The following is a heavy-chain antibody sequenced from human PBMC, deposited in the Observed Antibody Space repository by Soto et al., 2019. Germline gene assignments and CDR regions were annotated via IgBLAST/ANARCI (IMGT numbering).Heavy chain of an antibody. J-gene: IGHJ3*02. Sequence: PSETLSLTCSVSGADINTYSWSWIRQAPGKGPELVGYIYHTVNTNYNPALKSRVTISMDTSENQLSLQLSSVTAADTAVYYCARLQYTVVTALDIWGQGTMVTVSS. D-gene: IGHD2-15*01. CDR3: ARLQYTVVTALDI. CDR2: IYHTVNT. CDR1: GADINTYS. V-gene: IGHV4-59*01.